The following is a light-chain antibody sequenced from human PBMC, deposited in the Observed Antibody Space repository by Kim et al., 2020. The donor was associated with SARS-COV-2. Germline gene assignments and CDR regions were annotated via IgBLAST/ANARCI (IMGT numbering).Light chain of an antibody. J-gene: IGKJ1*01. Sequence: GDRVSRTCRASQSIIHWLAWYQQKPGDAPKLLISAASNLESGVPSRFSGSASGTEFTLTVSSLQPDDFATYYCQQYYTYPWTFGQGTKVDIK. CDR2: AAS. V-gene: IGKV1-5*01. CDR3: QQYYTYPWT. CDR1: QSIIHW.